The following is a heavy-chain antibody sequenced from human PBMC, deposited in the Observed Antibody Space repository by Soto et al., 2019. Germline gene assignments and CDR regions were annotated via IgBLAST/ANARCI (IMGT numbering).Heavy chain of an antibody. CDR1: GFTFSIYA. Sequence: EVQLLESGGGLVQPGESLRLSCAASGFTFSIYAMTWVRQSPGKGLEWVSYISSSGSTIYYADSVKGRFTISRDNAKNSLYLQMNSLRAEDTAVYYCAPVLGIVGFDIWGQGTMVTVSS. CDR3: APVLGIVGFDI. CDR2: ISSSGSTI. V-gene: IGHV3-48*03. D-gene: IGHD7-27*01. J-gene: IGHJ3*02.